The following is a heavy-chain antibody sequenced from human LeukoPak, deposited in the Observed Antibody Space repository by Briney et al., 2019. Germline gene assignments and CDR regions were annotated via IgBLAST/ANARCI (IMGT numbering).Heavy chain of an antibody. Sequence: GGSLRLSCAASGFTFSSYWMSWVRQAPGKGLEWVANIKQDGSDKYYVDSVKGRFTISRDNAKSSLYLQMNSLRVEDTAVYYCASPNYYGSGPSDLWGRGTLVTVSS. D-gene: IGHD3-10*01. CDR3: ASPNYYGSGPSDL. CDR1: GFTFSSYW. CDR2: IKQDGSDK. J-gene: IGHJ2*01. V-gene: IGHV3-7*01.